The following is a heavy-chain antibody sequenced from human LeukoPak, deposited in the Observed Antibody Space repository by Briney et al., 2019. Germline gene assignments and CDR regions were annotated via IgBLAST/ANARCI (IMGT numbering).Heavy chain of an antibody. CDR3: ASQLELLD. D-gene: IGHD1-7*01. J-gene: IGHJ4*02. Sequence: SVKVSCKASGCTFTGYYMHWVRQAPGQGLEWMGWINPNSGGTNYAQKFQGRVSTTRDTSISTAYMELSRLRSDDTAVYYCASQLELLDWGQGTLVTVSS. CDR2: INPNSGGT. CDR1: GCTFTGYY. V-gene: IGHV1-2*02.